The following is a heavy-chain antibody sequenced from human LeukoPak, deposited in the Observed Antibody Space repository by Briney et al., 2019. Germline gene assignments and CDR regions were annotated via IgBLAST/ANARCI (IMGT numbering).Heavy chain of an antibody. J-gene: IGHJ4*02. V-gene: IGHV4-61*02. CDR3: ARVHRRGFGEIFIDY. Sequence: PSETLSLTCTVSGASISSGSYYWIWIRQAAEKGLEWIGRISTSGSPNYNPSLKSRVTMSVDTSNNQFSLKLTSVTAADTAIYYCARVHRRGFGEIFIDYWGQGTLVTVSS. D-gene: IGHD3-10*01. CDR2: ISTSGSP. CDR1: GASISSGSYY.